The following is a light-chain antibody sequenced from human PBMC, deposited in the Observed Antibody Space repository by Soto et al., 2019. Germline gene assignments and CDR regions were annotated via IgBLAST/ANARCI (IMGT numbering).Light chain of an antibody. V-gene: IGKV3-15*01. J-gene: IGKJ4*01. Sequence: EIVMTQSPATLSVSPGERATLSCRASQSVNSNLAWYRQKPGQAPRLLISDASTRATGVPARSSGSGSGTECTLTISSLQSEDSGIYYCQQYNFWPPLTFGGGTKVEIK. CDR3: QQYNFWPPLT. CDR2: DAS. CDR1: QSVNSN.